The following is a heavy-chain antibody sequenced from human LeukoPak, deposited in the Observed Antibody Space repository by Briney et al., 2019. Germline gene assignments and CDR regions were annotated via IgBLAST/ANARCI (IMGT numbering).Heavy chain of an antibody. V-gene: IGHV4-39*01. D-gene: IGHD5-12*01. CDR2: IYYSGST. CDR1: GGSISSSRYY. CDR3: ARHVDVDIVATTPNDDPYYFDY. J-gene: IGHJ4*02. Sequence: PSETLSLTCTVSGGSISSSRYYWGWIRQPPGKGLEWIGSIYYSGSTYYNPSLKSRVTISVDTSKNQFSLKLSSVTAADTAVYYCARHVDVDIVATTPNDDPYYFDYWGQGTLVTVSS.